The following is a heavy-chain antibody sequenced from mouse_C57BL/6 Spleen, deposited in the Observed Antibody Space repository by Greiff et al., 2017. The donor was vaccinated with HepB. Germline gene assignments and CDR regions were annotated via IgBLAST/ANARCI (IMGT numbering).Heavy chain of an antibody. CDR1: GFTFSSYG. CDR2: INSNGGST. J-gene: IGHJ2*01. Sequence: EVQVVESGGGLVQPGGSLKLSCAASGFTFSSYGMSWVRQTPDKRLELVATINSNGGSTYYPDSVKGRFTISRDNAKNTLYLQMSRLKSEETAMYYCARMARTINWGQGTTLTVSS. CDR3: ARMARTIN. V-gene: IGHV5-6-3*01.